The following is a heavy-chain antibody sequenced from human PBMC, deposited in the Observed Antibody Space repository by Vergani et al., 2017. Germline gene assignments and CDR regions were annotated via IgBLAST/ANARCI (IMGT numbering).Heavy chain of an antibody. J-gene: IGHJ4*02. Sequence: QVQLVQSGAEVKKPGSSVKVSCKASGYTFTSYYIHGVRQAPGQGLEWMGVINPSGGSTTYAQKCQGRVTMTRDTSTSTVYMELSSLRYEDTAVYYCARRGDGNSVDYWGQGTLVTVSA. D-gene: IGHD4-23*01. V-gene: IGHV1-46*01. CDR2: INPSGGST. CDR1: GYTFTSYY. CDR3: ARRGDGNSVDY.